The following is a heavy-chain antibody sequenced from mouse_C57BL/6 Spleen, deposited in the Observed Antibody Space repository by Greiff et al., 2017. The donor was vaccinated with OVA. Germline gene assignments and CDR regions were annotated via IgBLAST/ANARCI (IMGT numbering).Heavy chain of an antibody. CDR2: IHPNSGST. J-gene: IGHJ4*01. V-gene: IGHV1-64*01. Sequence: QVQLQQSGAELVKPGASVKLSCKASGYTFTSYWMHWVKQRPGQGLEWIGMIHPNSGSTNYNEKFKSKATLTVDKSSSTAYMQLSSLTSEDSAVYYCARVRDDYDFYAMDDWGQGTSVTVSS. CDR3: ARVRDDYDFYAMDD. CDR1: GYTFTSYW. D-gene: IGHD2-4*01.